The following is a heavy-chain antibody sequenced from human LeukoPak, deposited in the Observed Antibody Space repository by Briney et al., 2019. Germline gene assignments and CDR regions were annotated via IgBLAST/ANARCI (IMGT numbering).Heavy chain of an antibody. CDR2: MNPNSGNT. CDR1: GYTFTGYY. J-gene: IGHJ6*03. V-gene: IGHV1-8*02. Sequence: ASVKVSCKASGYTFTGYYMHWVRQAPGQGLEWMGWMNPNSGNTGYAQKFQGRVTMTRNTSISTAYMELSSLRSEDTAVYYCARGDLVIKYYYYYYYMDVWGKGTTVTISS. D-gene: IGHD3-9*01. CDR3: ARGDLVIKYYYYYYYMDV.